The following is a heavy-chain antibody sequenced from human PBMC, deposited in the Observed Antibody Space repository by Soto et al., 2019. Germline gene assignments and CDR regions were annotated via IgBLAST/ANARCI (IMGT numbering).Heavy chain of an antibody. CDR1: GFTFSSYW. Sequence: GGSLRLSCAASGFTFSSYWMSWVRQAPGKGLEWVANIKQDGSEKYYVDSVKGRFTISRDNAKNSLYLQMNSLRAEDTAVYYCARAAPTYYDFWSGYYPYYYYYYMDVWGKGTKVTVSS. CDR2: IKQDGSEK. J-gene: IGHJ6*03. D-gene: IGHD3-3*01. CDR3: ARAAPTYYDFWSGYYPYYYYYYMDV. V-gene: IGHV3-7*01.